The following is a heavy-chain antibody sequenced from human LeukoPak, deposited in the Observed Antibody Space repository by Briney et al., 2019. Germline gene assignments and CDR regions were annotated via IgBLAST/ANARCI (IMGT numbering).Heavy chain of an antibody. CDR1: GFIVNINY. CDR2: IYIGGNT. J-gene: IGHJ4*02. V-gene: IGHV3-66*01. CDR3: AKELHGSGNYAFDY. Sequence: GGSLRLSCAASGFIVNINYMSWLRQAPGKGLEWVSVIYIGGNTFYADSVKGRFSISRDNSKNTLYLQMNSLRAEDTAVYFCAKELHGSGNYAFDYWGQGTLVTVSS. D-gene: IGHD3-10*01.